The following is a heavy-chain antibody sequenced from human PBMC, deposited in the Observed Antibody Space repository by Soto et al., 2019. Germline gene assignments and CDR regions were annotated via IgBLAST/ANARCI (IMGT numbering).Heavy chain of an antibody. Sequence: GESLKISCKGSGYSFTSYWISWVRQMPGKGLEWMGRIDPSDSYTNYSPSFQGHVTISADKSISTAYLQWSSLKASDTAMYYWARLSPARVAVYYPRRGNWFDPWGQGTLVTVSS. J-gene: IGHJ5*02. D-gene: IGHD6-19*01. CDR3: ARLSPARVAVYYPRRGNWFDP. V-gene: IGHV5-10-1*01. CDR2: IDPSDSYT. CDR1: GYSFTSYW.